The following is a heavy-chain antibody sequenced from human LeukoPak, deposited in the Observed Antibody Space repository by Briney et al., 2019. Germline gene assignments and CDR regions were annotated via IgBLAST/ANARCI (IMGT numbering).Heavy chain of an antibody. Sequence: GGSLRLSCAASGFTFSSYAMSWVRQAPGKGLEWVSAISGSGGSTYYADSVKGRFTISRDNSKSTLYLQMNSLRAENTAVYYCAIGRDGYFDYWGQGTLVTVSS. CDR2: ISGSGGST. D-gene: IGHD1-26*01. J-gene: IGHJ4*02. V-gene: IGHV3-23*01. CDR1: GFTFSSYA. CDR3: AIGRDGYFDY.